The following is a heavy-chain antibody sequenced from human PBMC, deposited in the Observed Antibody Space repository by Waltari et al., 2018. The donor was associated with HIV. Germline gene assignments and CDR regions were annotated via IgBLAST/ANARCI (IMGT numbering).Heavy chain of an antibody. CDR3: ARASSLVQEAFDI. D-gene: IGHD1-1*01. J-gene: IGHJ3*02. V-gene: IGHV3-13*01. CDR1: EFTFRNYD. CDR2: FDTAGDT. Sequence: EVQLVESGGGLVQPGGSLRLSCAAFEFTFRNYDMHWVRHVTGKPLEWVSGFDTAGDTYYRDSVKGRFTISRENAKNSFYLQMNTLRAGDTAVYYCARASSLVQEAFDIWGQGTMVTVSS.